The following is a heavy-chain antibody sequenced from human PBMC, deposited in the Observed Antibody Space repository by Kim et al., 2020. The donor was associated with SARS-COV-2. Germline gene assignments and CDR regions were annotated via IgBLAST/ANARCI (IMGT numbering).Heavy chain of an antibody. Sequence: GGSLRLSCAASGFTFSSYWMTWVRQAPGKGLEWVANIKHDGIEKYYVDSVKGRFTISRDNAKNSLYLQMNSLRDEDTAVYYCARDQGSWYGTYYGMDVWGQGTTVTVSS. V-gene: IGHV3-7*01. CDR2: IKHDGIEK. CDR1: GFTFSSYW. J-gene: IGHJ6*02. D-gene: IGHD6-13*01. CDR3: ARDQGSWYGTYYGMDV.